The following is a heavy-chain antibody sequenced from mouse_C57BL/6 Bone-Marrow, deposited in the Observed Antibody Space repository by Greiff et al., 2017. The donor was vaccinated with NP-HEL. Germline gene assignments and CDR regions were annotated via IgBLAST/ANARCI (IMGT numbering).Heavy chain of an antibody. CDR3: AKGYYYDYDVGAMDY. V-gene: IGHV1-22*01. J-gene: IGHJ4*01. CDR1: GYTFTDYN. CDR2: INPNNGGT. D-gene: IGHD2-4*01. Sequence: EVQLQQSGPELVKPGASVKMSCKASGYTFTDYNMHWVKQSHGKSLEWIGYINPNNGGTSYNQKFKGKATLTVNKSSSTAYMELRSLTSEDSAVYYCAKGYYYDYDVGAMDYWGQGTSVTVSS.